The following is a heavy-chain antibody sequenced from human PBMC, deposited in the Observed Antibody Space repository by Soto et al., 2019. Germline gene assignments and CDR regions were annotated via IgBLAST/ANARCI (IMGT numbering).Heavy chain of an antibody. J-gene: IGHJ6*03. CDR3: ARVPNYGDYVYYYYYMDV. CDR1: GGSISSYY. D-gene: IGHD4-17*01. Sequence: SETLSLTCTVSGGSISSYYWSWIRQPPGKGLEWIGYIYYSGSTNYNPSLKSRVTMSVDTSKNQFSLKLSSVTAADTAVYYCARVPNYGDYVYYYYYMDVWGKGTTVTVSS. CDR2: IYYSGST. V-gene: IGHV4-59*01.